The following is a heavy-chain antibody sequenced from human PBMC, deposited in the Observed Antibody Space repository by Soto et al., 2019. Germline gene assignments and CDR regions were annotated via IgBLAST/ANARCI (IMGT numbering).Heavy chain of an antibody. Sequence: GGSLRLSCTSSVFTFVNYAMSWVRQAPGKGLEWVGFIRSKTYGGATEYAASVKGRFTISRDDSRSIAYLQMNSLKTEDTGVYYCTRDLYDTSGYYQALADYWGPGTLVTVSS. CDR3: TRDLYDTSGYYQALADY. J-gene: IGHJ4*02. V-gene: IGHV3-49*04. CDR2: IRSKTYGGAT. CDR1: VFTFVNYA. D-gene: IGHD3-22*01.